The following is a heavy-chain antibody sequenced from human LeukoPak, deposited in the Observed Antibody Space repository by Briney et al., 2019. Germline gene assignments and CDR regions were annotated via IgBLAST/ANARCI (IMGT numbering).Heavy chain of an antibody. CDR2: IWYDGSNK. CDR3: ARGVGYKNFDS. J-gene: IGHJ4*02. D-gene: IGHD5-24*01. CDR1: GFTFSSYG. Sequence: PGGSLRLSCAASGFTFSSYGMHWARQAPGKGLEWVAVIWYDGSNKYYADSVKGRFTISRDNSKNSLYLQMNSLRDDDTALYFCARGVGYKNFDSWGQGTLVTVSS. V-gene: IGHV3-33*01.